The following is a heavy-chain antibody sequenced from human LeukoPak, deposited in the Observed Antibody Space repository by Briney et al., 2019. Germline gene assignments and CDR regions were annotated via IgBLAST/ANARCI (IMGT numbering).Heavy chain of an antibody. CDR3: AEGQWLGAFDI. CDR2: IYYSGST. CDR1: GGSISSSSYY. Sequence: LETLSLTCTVSGGSISSSSYYWGWIRQPPGKGLEWIGSIYYSGSTYYNPSLKSRVAISVDTSKNQFSLKLSSVTAADTAVYYWAEGQWLGAFDIWGQGTMVTVSS. V-gene: IGHV4-39*01. J-gene: IGHJ3*02. D-gene: IGHD6-19*01.